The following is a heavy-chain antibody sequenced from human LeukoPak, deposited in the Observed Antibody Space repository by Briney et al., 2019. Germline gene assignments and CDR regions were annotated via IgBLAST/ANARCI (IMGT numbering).Heavy chain of an antibody. V-gene: IGHV4-4*07. Sequence: PSETLSLTCTVSGGSIRDYYWSWIRRPAGKGLEWIGRIYTSGSTNYNPSLKSRVTMSVDTSKNQFSLKLSSVTAADTAVYYCARAFSSSWWEYYFDYWGQGTLVTVSS. CDR2: IYTSGST. CDR1: GGSIRDYY. J-gene: IGHJ4*02. CDR3: ARAFSSSWWEYYFDY. D-gene: IGHD6-13*01.